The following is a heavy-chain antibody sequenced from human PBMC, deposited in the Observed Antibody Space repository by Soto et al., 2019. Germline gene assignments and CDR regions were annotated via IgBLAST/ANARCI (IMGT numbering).Heavy chain of an antibody. CDR3: ASTEDFFDY. CDR2: IFYSGST. CDR1: GVSLTSGTYY. Sequence: QVQLQESGPGLVKPSQTLSLTCFVSGVSLTSGTYYWSWIRQHPGKGLEWIGYIFYSGSTDYNPSLKSRVNISVDTSKNQFSLKLTSVTAADTAVYYCASTEDFFDYWGQGTLVTVSS. V-gene: IGHV4-31*03. J-gene: IGHJ4*02.